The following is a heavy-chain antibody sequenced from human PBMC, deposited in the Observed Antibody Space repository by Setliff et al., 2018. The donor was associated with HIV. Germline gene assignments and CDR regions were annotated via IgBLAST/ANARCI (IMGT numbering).Heavy chain of an antibody. V-gene: IGHV4-4*08. CDR1: GGSISSYY. CDR2: IYTSGST. Sequence: SETLSLTCTVSGGSISSYYWSWIRQPPGKGLEWIGHIYTSGSTNYNPSLKSRVTMSVGTSKNQISLKLSSVTAADTAVYYCASLDGSESPYIYYYYMDVWGKGTAVTVSS. J-gene: IGHJ6*03. CDR3: ASLDGSESPYIYYYYMDV. D-gene: IGHD3-10*01.